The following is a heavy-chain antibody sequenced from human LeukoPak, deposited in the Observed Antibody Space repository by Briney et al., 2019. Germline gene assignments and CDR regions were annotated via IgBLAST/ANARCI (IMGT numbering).Heavy chain of an antibody. J-gene: IGHJ6*03. Sequence: GASVKVSCKASGYTFTSYGISWVRQAPGQGLEWMGWISAYNGNTNYAQKLQGRVTMTTDTSTSTAYMELRSLRSDDTAVYYCARVMYSSSWYDPYYYYYMDVWSKGTTVTVSS. CDR3: ARVMYSSSWYDPYYYYYMDV. CDR2: ISAYNGNT. CDR1: GYTFTSYG. V-gene: IGHV1-18*01. D-gene: IGHD6-13*01.